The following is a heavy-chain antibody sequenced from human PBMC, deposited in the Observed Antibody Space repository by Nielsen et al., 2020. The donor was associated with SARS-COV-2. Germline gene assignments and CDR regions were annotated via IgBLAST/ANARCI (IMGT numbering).Heavy chain of an antibody. V-gene: IGHV3-53*01. J-gene: IGHJ6*02. D-gene: IGHD6-19*01. CDR3: ARVGPQWLANAGYGMDV. CDR1: GFTVSSNY. CDR2: IYSGGST. Sequence: GESLKISCAASGFTVSSNYMSWVRQAPGKGLEWVSVIYSGGSTYYADSVKGRFTISRDNSKNTLYLQMNSLRAEDTAVYYCARVGPQWLANAGYGMDVWGQGTTVTVSS.